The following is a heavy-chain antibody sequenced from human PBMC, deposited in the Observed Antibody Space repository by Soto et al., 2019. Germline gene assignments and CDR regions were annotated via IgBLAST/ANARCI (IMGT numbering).Heavy chain of an antibody. CDR3: AKGSNYDILTGYYGGHAFDI. Sequence: GGSLRLSCAASGFTFSSYAMSWVRQAPGKGLEWVSAISGSGGSTYYADSVKGRFTISRDNSKNTLYLQMNSLRAEDTAVYYCAKGSNYDILTGYYGGHAFDIWGQGTMVTVSS. CDR2: ISGSGGST. CDR1: GFTFSSYA. J-gene: IGHJ3*02. D-gene: IGHD3-9*01. V-gene: IGHV3-23*01.